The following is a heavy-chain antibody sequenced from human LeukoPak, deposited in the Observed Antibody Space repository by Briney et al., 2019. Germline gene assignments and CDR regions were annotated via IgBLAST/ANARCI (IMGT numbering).Heavy chain of an antibody. D-gene: IGHD3-22*01. CDR2: IIPIFGTA. CDR1: GGTFSSYA. Sequence: SVKVSCKAPGGTFSSYAISWVRQAPGQGLEWMGGIIPIFGTANYAQKFQGRVTITADESTSTAYMELSSLRSEDTAVYYCARAYHYYDSSGYYYDYWGQGTLVTVSS. J-gene: IGHJ4*02. V-gene: IGHV1-69*13. CDR3: ARAYHYYDSSGYYYDY.